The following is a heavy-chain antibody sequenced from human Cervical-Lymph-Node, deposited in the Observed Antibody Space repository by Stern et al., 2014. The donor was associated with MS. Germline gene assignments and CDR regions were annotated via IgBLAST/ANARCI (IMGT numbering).Heavy chain of an antibody. J-gene: IGHJ4*02. CDR3: ARDYGDYAFDY. V-gene: IGHV5-51*01. CDR1: GYSFTANW. Sequence: VQLVESGAEVKKPGESLKISCKGSGYSFTANWIDLVRQMPGKSLEWMGIIYPGESDTRYSPSFQGQVTISADKSISTAYLQWSSLKASDTAMYYCARDYGDYAFDYWGQGTLVTVSS. D-gene: IGHD4-17*01. CDR2: IYPGESDT.